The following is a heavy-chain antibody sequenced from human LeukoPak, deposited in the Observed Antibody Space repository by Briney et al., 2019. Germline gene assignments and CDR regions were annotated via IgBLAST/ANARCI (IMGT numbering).Heavy chain of an antibody. D-gene: IGHD3-22*01. CDR3: AREGGENYDSSGYIDS. CDR2: IYHSGST. CDR1: GYSISSGYY. J-gene: IGHJ4*02. V-gene: IGHV4-38-2*02. Sequence: SETLSLTCTVSGYSISSGYYWGYIRQPPGKGLEWIGSIYHSGSTYYNPSLNSRLTISVDTSKNQFSLKLSSVTAADTAVYYCAREGGENYDSSGYIDSWGQGTLVTVSS.